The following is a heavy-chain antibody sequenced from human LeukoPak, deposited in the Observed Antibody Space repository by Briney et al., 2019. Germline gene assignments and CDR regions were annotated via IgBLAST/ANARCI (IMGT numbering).Heavy chain of an antibody. J-gene: IGHJ5*02. D-gene: IGHD2-15*01. Sequence: GASVKVSCKASGYTFTTYHMHGVRQTPGQGREWVGMIDTSDGNTNYAQKFQGRVTLTRDTSTSTVYMELSYLRSEDTAVYYCATERSGGTWFDPWGQGTLVTVSS. CDR2: IDTSDGNT. CDR1: GYTFTTYH. CDR3: ATERSGGTWFDP. V-gene: IGHV1-46*01.